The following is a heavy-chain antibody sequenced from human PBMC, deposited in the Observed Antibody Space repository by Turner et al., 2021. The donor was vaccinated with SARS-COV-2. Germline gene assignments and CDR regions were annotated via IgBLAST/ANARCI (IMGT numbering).Heavy chain of an antibody. D-gene: IGHD1-1*01. Sequence: EVQLVASGGGLFQPGGSLRLSCAASGFTVRSNYMSWVRQAPGKGLEWVSVIYSGDSTFYADSVKGRFTISRDSSKNSLYLQMNSLRTEDTAVYYCARDLNGGRGPWGQGTLVTVSS. J-gene: IGHJ5*02. CDR2: IYSGDST. CDR1: GFTVRSNY. V-gene: IGHV3-66*02. CDR3: ARDLNGGRGP.